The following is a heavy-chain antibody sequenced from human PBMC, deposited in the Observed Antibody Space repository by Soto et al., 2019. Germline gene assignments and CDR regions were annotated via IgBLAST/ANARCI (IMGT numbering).Heavy chain of an antibody. CDR1: GYTFTSYG. CDR3: ARVWSSGWPDSTDAFDI. CDR2: ITTDKGKT. J-gene: IGHJ3*02. D-gene: IGHD6-19*01. V-gene: IGHV1-18*01. Sequence: ASVKVSCKTSGYTFTSYGITWVRQAPGQGLEWMGWITTDKGKTTYAQKFQGRVTMTTDTSTSTAYMELRSLRSDDTAVYYCARVWSSGWPDSTDAFDIWGQGTMVTVSS.